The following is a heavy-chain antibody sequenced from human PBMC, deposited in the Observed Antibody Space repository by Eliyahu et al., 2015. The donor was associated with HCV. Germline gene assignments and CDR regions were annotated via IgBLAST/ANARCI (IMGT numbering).Heavy chain of an antibody. V-gene: IGHV3-11*01. CDR2: ISLSGTTI. CDR1: GFIFGDYY. D-gene: IGHD1-26*01. J-gene: IGHJ4*02. Sequence: QVQLVESGGGLVKPGGSLRLSCAASGFIFGDYYMNWIRQAPGKGLEWVAFISLSGTTIYYADSVKGRFTISRDNAQNSVFLQMNSLRAEDTALYYCARDSTMGGGYYDLDSWGQGTLVTVSS. CDR3: ARDSTMGGGYYDLDS.